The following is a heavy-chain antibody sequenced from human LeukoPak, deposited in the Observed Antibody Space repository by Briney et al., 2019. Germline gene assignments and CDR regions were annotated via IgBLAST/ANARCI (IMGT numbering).Heavy chain of an antibody. CDR3: AGGGWSQFDY. D-gene: IGHD6-19*01. CDR2: IYTSGST. Sequence: SQTLSLTCTVSGGSISSGSYYWSWIRQPAGKGLEWIGRIYTSGSTNYNPSLKSRVTISVDTSKNQFSLKLSSVTAADTAVYYCAGGGWSQFDYWGQEPWSPSPQ. CDR1: GGSISSGSYY. V-gene: IGHV4-61*02. J-gene: IGHJ4*01.